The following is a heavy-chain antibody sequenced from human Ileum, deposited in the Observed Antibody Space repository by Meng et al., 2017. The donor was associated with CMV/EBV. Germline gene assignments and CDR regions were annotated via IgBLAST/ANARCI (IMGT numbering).Heavy chain of an antibody. D-gene: IGHD5-24*01. CDR2: ISPDGSST. V-gene: IGHV3-74*01. CDR1: GFTFSSYW. CDR3: ARGADGYGNFDY. J-gene: IGHJ4*02. Sequence: CAASGFTFSSYWMHWVRQVPGKGLVWVSRISPDGSSTYYADFLKGRFTISRDNGKNTLYLQINSLRAEDTALYYCARGADGYGNFDYWGQGTLVTVSS.